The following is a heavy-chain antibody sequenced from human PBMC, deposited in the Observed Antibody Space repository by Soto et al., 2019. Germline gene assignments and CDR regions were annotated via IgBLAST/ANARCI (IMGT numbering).Heavy chain of an antibody. J-gene: IGHJ4*02. V-gene: IGHV3-15*07. Sequence: EVQLVESGGGLVKPGGSLRLSCAASGFTFSNAWMNWVRQAPGKGLEWVGRIKSKTDGGTTDYVVPVKGRFTISRDDSNNTLYLQMDSLNTEDTAVYYCTTQISTVTYYFDYWGQGTLVTVSS. CDR3: TTQISTVTYYFDY. CDR2: IKSKTDGGTT. CDR1: GFTFSNAW. D-gene: IGHD4-17*01.